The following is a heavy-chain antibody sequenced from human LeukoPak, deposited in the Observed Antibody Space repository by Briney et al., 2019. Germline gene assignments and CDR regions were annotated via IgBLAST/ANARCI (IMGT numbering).Heavy chain of an antibody. V-gene: IGHV4-59*01. Sequence: SETLSLTCTVSGGSISSYYWSWIRQPPGKGLEWIGYIYYSGSTNYNPSLKSRVTISVDTSKNQFPLKLSSVTAADTAVYYCARAYGDYERGEYYGMDVWGQGTTVTVS. D-gene: IGHD4-17*01. CDR3: ARAYGDYERGEYYGMDV. CDR1: GGSISSYY. CDR2: IYYSGST. J-gene: IGHJ6*02.